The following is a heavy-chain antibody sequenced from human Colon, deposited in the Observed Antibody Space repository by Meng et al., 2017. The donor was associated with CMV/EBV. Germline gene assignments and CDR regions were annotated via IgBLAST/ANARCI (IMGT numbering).Heavy chain of an antibody. Sequence: GESLKISFAASGFTFSSYGMHWVRQAPGKGLEWVAFIRYDGSNKYYADSVKGRFTISRDNSKNTLYLQMNSLRAEDTAVYYCAMGYSSGWYHHFDYWGQGTLVTVSS. CDR2: IRYDGSNK. D-gene: IGHD6-19*01. J-gene: IGHJ4*02. CDR1: GFTFSSYG. V-gene: IGHV3-30*02. CDR3: AMGYSSGWYHHFDY.